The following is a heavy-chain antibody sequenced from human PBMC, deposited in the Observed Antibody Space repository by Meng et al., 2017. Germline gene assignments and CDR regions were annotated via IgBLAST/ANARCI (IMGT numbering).Heavy chain of an antibody. D-gene: IGHD7-27*01. Sequence: EVQLVVSGGGFVQPEGSLRISCAASEFTFSISAMSWVRQAPGKGLEWVSGISGNGGSTFYAVYVKGRFTISRDNSKNTLYLQMNSLRVEDTALYYCAKLGSDYWGQGTLVTVSS. CDR3: AKLGSDY. J-gene: IGHJ4*02. V-gene: IGHV3-23*04. CDR2: ISGNGGST. CDR1: EFTFSISA.